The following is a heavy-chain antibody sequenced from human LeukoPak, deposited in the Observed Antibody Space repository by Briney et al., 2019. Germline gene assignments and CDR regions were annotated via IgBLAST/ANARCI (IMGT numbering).Heavy chain of an antibody. V-gene: IGHV1-18*01. CDR1: GYSFSSYG. D-gene: IGHD4-23*01. CDR3: ARVESTVEALFDY. CDR2: INTYNGNT. Sequence: ASVTVSCKASGYSFSSYGISWVRLAPGPGLEWMGWINTYNGNTNYPQKLQGRVTMITDTSTSTAYMELGSLRSDDTAVYYCARVESTVEALFDYWGQGTLVTVSS. J-gene: IGHJ4*02.